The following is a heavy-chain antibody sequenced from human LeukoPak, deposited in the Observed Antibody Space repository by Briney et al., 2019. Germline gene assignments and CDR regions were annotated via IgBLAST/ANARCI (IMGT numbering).Heavy chain of an antibody. CDR3: ARDNWSTMVRGDGADY. J-gene: IGHJ4*02. D-gene: IGHD3-10*01. CDR1: GGSVSSYY. Sequence: PSETLSLTCTVSGGSVSSYYWSWIRQPPGKGLEWIGYIYYSGSTNYNPSLKSRVTISVDTSKNQFSLKLSSVTAADTAVYYCARDNWSTMVRGDGADYWGQGTLVTVSS. CDR2: IYYSGST. V-gene: IGHV4-59*02.